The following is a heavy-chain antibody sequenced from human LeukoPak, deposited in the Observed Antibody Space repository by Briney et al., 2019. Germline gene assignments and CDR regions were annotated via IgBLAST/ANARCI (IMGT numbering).Heavy chain of an antibody. V-gene: IGHV4-39*01. D-gene: IGHD5-18*01. Sequence: PSETLSLTWTVSGGSVSSSSCFWGWIRQRPGKGLEWIGSISYSGSTYYNPSLKSRVTMPVDTSKNQFSLRLNSVTAADTAVYYCAKAPFSRGYSYGFNAFDMWAQGTLVTVSS. CDR3: AKAPFSRGYSYGFNAFDM. J-gene: IGHJ3*02. CDR2: ISYSGST. CDR1: GGSVSSSSCF.